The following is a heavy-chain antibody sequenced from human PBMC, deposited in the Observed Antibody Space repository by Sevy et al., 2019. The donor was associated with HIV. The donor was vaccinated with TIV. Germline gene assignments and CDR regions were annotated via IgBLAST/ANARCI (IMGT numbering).Heavy chain of an antibody. D-gene: IGHD1-26*01. CDR2: IKEDGSGK. J-gene: IGHJ4*02. V-gene: IGHV3-7*01. Sequence: GGSLRLSCATSGFTFSTYWMTWVRQAPGKGLEWVASIKEDGSGKYYADSVKGRLTISRDNAKNSLYLQMNSPRADDTAVYYCARDEPGKYYQYWGQGTLVTVSS. CDR1: GFTFSTYW. CDR3: ARDEPGKYYQY.